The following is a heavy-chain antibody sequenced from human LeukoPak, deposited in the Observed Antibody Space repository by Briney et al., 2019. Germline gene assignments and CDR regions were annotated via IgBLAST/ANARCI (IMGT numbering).Heavy chain of an antibody. V-gene: IGHV1-8*01. CDR2: MNPNSGNT. CDR1: GYTFTSYD. D-gene: IGHD5-18*01. Sequence: ASVKVSCKASGYTFTSYDINWVRQATGQGLEWMGWMNPNSGNTGYAQKLQGRVTMTTDTSTSTAYMELRSLRSDDTAVYYCARAMVTSINYYYGMDVWGQGTTVTVSS. J-gene: IGHJ6*02. CDR3: ARAMVTSINYYYGMDV.